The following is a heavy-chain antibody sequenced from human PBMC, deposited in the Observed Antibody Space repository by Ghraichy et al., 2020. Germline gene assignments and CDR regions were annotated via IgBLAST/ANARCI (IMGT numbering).Heavy chain of an antibody. V-gene: IGHV4-59*01. D-gene: IGHD6-19*01. J-gene: IGHJ4*02. CDR3: ASGYSGWYFGTFGSLEY. CDR1: GGSISSYY. CDR2: IYYSGST. Sequence: SETLSLTCTVSGGSISSYYWSWIRQPPGKGLEWIGYIYYSGSTNYNPSLKSRVTISVDTSKNQFSLKLSSVTAADTAVYYCASGYSGWYFGTFGSLEYWGQGTLVTVSS.